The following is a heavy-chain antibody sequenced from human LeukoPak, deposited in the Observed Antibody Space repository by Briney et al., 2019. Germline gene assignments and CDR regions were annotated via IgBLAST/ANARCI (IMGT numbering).Heavy chain of an antibody. V-gene: IGHV4-61*02. J-gene: IGHJ5*02. D-gene: IGHD2-2*02. CDR2: IYSSGST. Sequence: SSQTLSLTCTVSGGSISSGSYYWSWLRQPAGKRLERIGSIYSSGSTYYNPSLKSRVTISVDTSKDQSSLKLSSVTAADTAVYYCARDLGTSCYKGCDRFDPWGQGTLVTVSS. CDR1: GGSISSGSYY. CDR3: ARDLGTSCYKGCDRFDP.